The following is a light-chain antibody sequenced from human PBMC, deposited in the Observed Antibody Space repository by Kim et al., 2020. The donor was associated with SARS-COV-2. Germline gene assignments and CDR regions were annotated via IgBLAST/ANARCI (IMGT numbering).Light chain of an antibody. CDR2: DAF. J-gene: IGKJ1*01. V-gene: IGKV1-5*01. Sequence: ASVGDRVSITCRASQSVSGCLAWYQQKPGRAPKVLIYDAFTLESGVPSRFSGSGSGTEFTLTITSLQPDDFATYYCQQYDNYPWTFGQGTKVDIK. CDR3: QQYDNYPWT. CDR1: QSVSGC.